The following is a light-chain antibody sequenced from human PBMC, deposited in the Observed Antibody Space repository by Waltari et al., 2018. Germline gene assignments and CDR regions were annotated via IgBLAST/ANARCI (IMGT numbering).Light chain of an antibody. CDR2: DVT. Sequence: HSALTQPASVSGSPGHSITIPCTGTSSHVGGHNHLPWYQQHPGQAPKLLIYDVTKWPSGVSDRFSGSKSGNTASLTISGLQAEDEADYYCNSFTSSTTWVFGGGTRVTVL. V-gene: IGLV2-14*03. J-gene: IGLJ3*02. CDR1: SSHVGGHNH. CDR3: NSFTSSTTWV.